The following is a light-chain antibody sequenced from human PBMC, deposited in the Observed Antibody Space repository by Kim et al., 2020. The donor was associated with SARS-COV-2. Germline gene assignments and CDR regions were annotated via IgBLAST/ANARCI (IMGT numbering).Light chain of an antibody. V-gene: IGKV3-20*01. J-gene: IGKJ2*01. CDR2: GAS. CDR1: QSVSSSS. Sequence: SPGERATLSCRASQSVSSSSLAWYQQKPGQAPRLLIFGASTRATGIPDRFSGSGSGTDFTLTISRLEPEDFAVYYCQQFGSSPGYTFGQGTKLEI. CDR3: QQFGSSPGYT.